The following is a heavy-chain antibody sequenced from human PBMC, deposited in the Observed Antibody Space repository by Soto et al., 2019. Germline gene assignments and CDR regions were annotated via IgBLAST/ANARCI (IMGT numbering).Heavy chain of an antibody. D-gene: IGHD2-2*02. J-gene: IGHJ4*02. CDR2: INSDGSST. CDR1: GFTFSSYW. Sequence: GGSLRLSCAASGFTFSSYWMHWVRQAPGKGLVWVSHINSDGSSTSYADSVKGRFTISRDNAKNTLYLQMNSLRAEDTAVYYCANTLALSGFKGRYFDYWGQGT. V-gene: IGHV3-74*01. CDR3: ANTLALSGFKGRYFDY.